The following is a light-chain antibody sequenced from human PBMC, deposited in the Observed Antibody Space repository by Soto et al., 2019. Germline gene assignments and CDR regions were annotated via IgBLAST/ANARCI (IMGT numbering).Light chain of an antibody. V-gene: IGKV1-39*01. J-gene: IGKJ1*01. CDR1: QSISSY. Sequence: DIQVTQYPSSLSASVGDRVTITCRASQSISSYLNWYQQKPGKAPTLLIYAASSLQSGVSSRFSGSGSGTDFTLTISSLQAEDFATYYCQQTSSTPWTFAQGTNVDI. CDR2: AAS. CDR3: QQTSSTPWT.